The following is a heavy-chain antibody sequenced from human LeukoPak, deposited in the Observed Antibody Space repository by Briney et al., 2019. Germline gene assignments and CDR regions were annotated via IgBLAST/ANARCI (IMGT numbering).Heavy chain of an antibody. V-gene: IGHV4-61*09. J-gene: IGHJ4*02. CDR1: GGSISRDGYY. CDR3: VRDPSAMVFDY. Sequence: SETLSLTCTVSGGSISRDGYYWSWIRQPAGKGLEWIGQIYSSGNTNYNPSLENRVTISVDTSRNQFFLNLRSVTAADRAIYYCVRDPSAMVFDYWGQEILVTVSS. CDR2: IYSSGNT. D-gene: IGHD3-10*01.